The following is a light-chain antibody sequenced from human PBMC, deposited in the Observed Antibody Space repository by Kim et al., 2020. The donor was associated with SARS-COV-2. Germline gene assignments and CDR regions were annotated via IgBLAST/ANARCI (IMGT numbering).Light chain of an antibody. CDR2: GAS. J-gene: IGKJ2*03. CDR1: QGVSNN. Sequence: SVPPGERATLSCRASQGVSNNVAWYQQKPGQSPRLLIYGASTRATGIPDRFSGSGSGTEFTLTLSSLQSEDFAVYYCQQYNDWPGSFGQGTKLEI. CDR3: QQYNDWPGS. V-gene: IGKV3-15*01.